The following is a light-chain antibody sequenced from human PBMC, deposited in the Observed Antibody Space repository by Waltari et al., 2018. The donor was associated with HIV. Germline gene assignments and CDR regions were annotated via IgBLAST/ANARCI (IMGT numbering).Light chain of an antibody. CDR3: HQYHRYPQT. V-gene: IGKV1-8*01. J-gene: IGKJ1*01. Sequence: AIRLTQSPSSFSASTGDRVPIPCRASQNIGNSLAWYQHKQGSAPRLLIYGSSTLQKGVASRFSGSASGTNFTLTISCLQSEDFATFSCHQYHRYPQTFGQGTRVEMK. CDR2: GSS. CDR1: QNIGNS.